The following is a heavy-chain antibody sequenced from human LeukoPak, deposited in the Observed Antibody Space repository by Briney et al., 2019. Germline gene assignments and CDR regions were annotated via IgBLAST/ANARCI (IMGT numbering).Heavy chain of an antibody. CDR2: ISSSSSYI. J-gene: IGHJ5*02. CDR1: GFTFSSYS. V-gene: IGHV3-21*01. D-gene: IGHD1-26*01. CDR3: ARTPFSGTYNGHWFDP. Sequence: GGSLRLSCAASGFTFSSYSMNWVSQAPGKGLEWVSSISSSSSYIYYADSVKGRFTISRDNAKNSLYLQMNRVRAEETAVYYCARTPFSGTYNGHWFDPWGKGTLVTVSS.